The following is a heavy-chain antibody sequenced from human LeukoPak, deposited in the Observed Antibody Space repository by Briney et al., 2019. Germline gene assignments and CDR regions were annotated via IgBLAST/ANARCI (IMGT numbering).Heavy chain of an antibody. Sequence: KPSQTLSLTCTVSGGSISSGDYYWSWIRQPPGKGLEWIGYIYYSGSTYYNPSLKSRVTILVDTSKNQFSLKLSSVTAADTAVCYCARVQHYYDSSGFIDYWGQGTLVTVSS. V-gene: IGHV4-30-4*01. CDR3: ARVQHYYDSSGFIDY. CDR1: GGSISSGDYY. J-gene: IGHJ4*02. CDR2: IYYSGST. D-gene: IGHD3-22*01.